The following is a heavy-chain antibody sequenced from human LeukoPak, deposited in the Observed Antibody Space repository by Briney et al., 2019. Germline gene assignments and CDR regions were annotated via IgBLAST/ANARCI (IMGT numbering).Heavy chain of an antibody. Sequence: ASVKVSCKASGYTFTSYDINWVRQATGQGLEWMGWMNPNRGKPGYAQKFQGIVTMTRNTSISTAYMELSSLRSEDTAVYYCARILAEMATITSFRWGLDAFDIWGQGTMVTVSS. CDR2: MNPNRGKP. CDR3: ARILAEMATITSFRWGLDAFDI. CDR1: GYTFTSYD. V-gene: IGHV1-8*01. D-gene: IGHD5-24*01. J-gene: IGHJ3*02.